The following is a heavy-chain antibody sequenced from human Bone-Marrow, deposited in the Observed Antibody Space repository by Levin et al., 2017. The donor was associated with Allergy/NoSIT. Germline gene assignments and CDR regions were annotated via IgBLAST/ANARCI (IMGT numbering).Heavy chain of an antibody. CDR3: ARGYSLDS. J-gene: IGHJ4*02. CDR2: IIPSLGRT. Sequence: SVKVSCKASGGTFSTYAITWVRQAPGQGLEWMGRIIPSLGRTNYAQKFQGRVTITADKSTSTAYMELSSLRSDDTAVYYCARGYSLDSWGQGTLVTVSS. V-gene: IGHV1-69*04. D-gene: IGHD1-26*01. CDR1: GGTFSTYA.